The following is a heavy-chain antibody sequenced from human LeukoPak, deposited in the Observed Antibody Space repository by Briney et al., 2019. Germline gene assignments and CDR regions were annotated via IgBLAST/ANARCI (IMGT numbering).Heavy chain of an antibody. D-gene: IGHD6-6*01. CDR2: IDHTGTT. CDR1: DDSITIYY. Sequence: PSETLSLTCSVSDDSITIYYWTWLRQPPGKGLEWIGYIDHTGTTNYNPSLNSRVTISRDTSKNHFSLQLSSVTAADTAVYFCARASVWAARPVDYYYCMDVWGKGTTVTVSS. V-gene: IGHV4-59*01. J-gene: IGHJ6*03. CDR3: ARASVWAARPVDYYYCMDV.